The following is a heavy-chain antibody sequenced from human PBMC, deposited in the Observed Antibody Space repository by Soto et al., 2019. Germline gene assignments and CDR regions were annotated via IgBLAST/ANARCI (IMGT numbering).Heavy chain of an antibody. Sequence: ASVKVSCKASGYTFTSYGITWVRQAPGQGLEWMGWISAYNANTNYAQKLQGRVTMTTDTSTSTAYMELRSLRSDDTAVYYCATSPLGSRWPKCDPWRQGTLVTVSS. J-gene: IGHJ5*02. CDR1: GYTFTSYG. V-gene: IGHV1-18*04. CDR2: ISAYNANT. CDR3: ATSPLGSRWPKCDP. D-gene: IGHD6-13*01.